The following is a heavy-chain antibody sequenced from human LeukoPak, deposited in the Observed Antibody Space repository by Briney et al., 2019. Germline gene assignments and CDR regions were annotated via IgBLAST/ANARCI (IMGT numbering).Heavy chain of an antibody. D-gene: IGHD6-19*01. CDR2: IIPIFGTA. V-gene: IGHV1-69*01. CDR3: ASSHSSGWYLSGEGNDY. CDR1: GGTFSSYA. Sequence: GSSVTVSCKASGGTFSSYAISWVRQAPGQGLEWMGGIIPIFGTANYAQKFQGRVTITADESTSTAYMELSSLRSEDTAVYYCASSHSSGWYLSGEGNDYWGQGTLVTVSS. J-gene: IGHJ4*02.